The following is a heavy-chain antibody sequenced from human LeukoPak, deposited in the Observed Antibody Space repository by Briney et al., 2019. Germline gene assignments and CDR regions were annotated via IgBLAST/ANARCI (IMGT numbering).Heavy chain of an antibody. CDR3: ARVGVVPAATQHYYYYYMDV. D-gene: IGHD2-2*01. CDR2: IYTSGST. V-gene: IGHV4-4*07. J-gene: IGHJ6*03. Sequence: SETLSLTRTVSGGSISSYYWSWIRQPAGKGLEWIGRIYTSGSTNYNPSLKSRVTMSVDTSKNQFSLKLSSVTAADTAVYYCARVGVVPAATQHYYYYYMDVWGKGTTVTVSS. CDR1: GGSISSYY.